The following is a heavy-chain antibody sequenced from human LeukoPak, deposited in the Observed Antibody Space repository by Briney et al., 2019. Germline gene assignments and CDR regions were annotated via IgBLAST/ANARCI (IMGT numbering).Heavy chain of an antibody. Sequence: GGSLRLSCAASGFTFSSYGMHWVRQAPGKGLEWVAVISYDGSNKYYVDSVKGRFTISRDNSKNTLYLQMNSLRAADTALYYCAKPAKTDYADYWGQGTLVTVSS. CDR1: GFTFSSYG. D-gene: IGHD1-14*01. CDR3: AKPAKTDYADY. J-gene: IGHJ4*02. V-gene: IGHV3-30*18. CDR2: ISYDGSNK.